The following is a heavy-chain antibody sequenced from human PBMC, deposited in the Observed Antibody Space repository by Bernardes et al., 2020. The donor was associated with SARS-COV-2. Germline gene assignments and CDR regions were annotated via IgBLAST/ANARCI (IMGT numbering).Heavy chain of an antibody. CDR1: GYTLSDYY. J-gene: IGHJ3*02. D-gene: IGHD1-26*01. V-gene: IGHV1-2*02. CDR2: INPHSGGT. Sequence: ASVQVSCKASGYTLSDYYMHWVRQAPGQGLEWMGWINPHSGGTTYAQKFQGRVTVTRDTSITTAYMELSRLTSDDTAVYYCARDLDRLYSGSRNDAFDIWGQGTMVTVSS. CDR3: ARDLDRLYSGSRNDAFDI.